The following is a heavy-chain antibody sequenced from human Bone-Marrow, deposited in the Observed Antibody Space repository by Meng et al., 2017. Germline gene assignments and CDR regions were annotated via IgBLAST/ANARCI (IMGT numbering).Heavy chain of an antibody. CDR3: ARERNTYRFSVGRGKWFDP. V-gene: IGHV4-34*01. Sequence: KPLDHLSPTCAVAGGSFSVTYWSWIRQPPGKGLEWIGESNHSGSPNNNPSLKSRVTISVDTSKNQFSLKLSSVTAADTAVYYCARERNTYRFSVGRGKWFDPWGQGTLVTVSS. J-gene: IGHJ5*02. CDR1: GGSFSVTY. D-gene: IGHD3-3*01. CDR2: SNHSGSP.